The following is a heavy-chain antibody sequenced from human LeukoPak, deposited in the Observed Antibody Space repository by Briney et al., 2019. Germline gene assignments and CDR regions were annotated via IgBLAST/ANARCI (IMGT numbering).Heavy chain of an antibody. CDR1: GGSISSYY. Sequence: SETLSLTCTVSGGSISSYYWSWIRQPPGKGLEWIGYIYYSGSTNYNPSLKSRVTISVDTSKNQFSLKLSSVTAADTAVYYCARVGIAAAGLGWFDPWGQGTLVTVSS. D-gene: IGHD6-13*01. CDR3: ARVGIAAAGLGWFDP. V-gene: IGHV4-59*01. CDR2: IYYSGST. J-gene: IGHJ5*02.